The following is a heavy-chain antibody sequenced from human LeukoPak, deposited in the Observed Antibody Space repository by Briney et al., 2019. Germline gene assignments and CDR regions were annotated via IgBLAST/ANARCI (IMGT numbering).Heavy chain of an antibody. V-gene: IGHV4-59*01. CDR3: ARGVYYYDSSGLGY. Sequence: SETLSLTCAVYGGSFSGYYWSWIRQPPGKGLEWIGYIYYSGSTNYNPSLKSRVTISVDTSKNQFSLKLSSVTAADTAVYYCARGVYYYDSSGLGYWGQGTLVTVSS. D-gene: IGHD3-22*01. CDR1: GGSFSGYY. CDR2: IYYSGST. J-gene: IGHJ4*02.